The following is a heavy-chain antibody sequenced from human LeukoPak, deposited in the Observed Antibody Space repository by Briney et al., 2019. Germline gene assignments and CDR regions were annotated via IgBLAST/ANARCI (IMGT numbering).Heavy chain of an antibody. CDR3: ARGEALRQNYGMDV. CDR2: IYFNGST. Sequence: SETLSLTCTVSGGSINGYYWNWIRQPPGKGLEWIGYIYFNGSTNYNPSLQSRVTISVDTSKNQFSLKLNSVTAADTAVYFCARGEALRQNYGMDVWGQGTTVTVSS. V-gene: IGHV4-59*01. CDR1: GGSINGYY. J-gene: IGHJ6*02.